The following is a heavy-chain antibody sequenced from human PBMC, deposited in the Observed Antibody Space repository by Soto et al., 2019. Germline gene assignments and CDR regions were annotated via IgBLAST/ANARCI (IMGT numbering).Heavy chain of an antibody. CDR2: IYYSGST. CDR3: ARRHSGYDGVRFDY. D-gene: IGHD5-12*01. Sequence: PSETLSLICTVSGGSISSYYWSWIRQPPGKGLEWIGYIYYSGSTNYNPSLKSRVTISVDTSKNQFSLKLSSVTAADTAVYYCARRHSGYDGVRFDYWGQGTLVTVSS. J-gene: IGHJ4*02. CDR1: GGSISSYY. V-gene: IGHV4-59*01.